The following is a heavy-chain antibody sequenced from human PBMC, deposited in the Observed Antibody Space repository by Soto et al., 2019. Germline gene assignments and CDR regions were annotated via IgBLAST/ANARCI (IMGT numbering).Heavy chain of an antibody. D-gene: IGHD3-16*01. CDR1: GDSISSGNKY. V-gene: IGHV4-30-4*01. Sequence: SETLSLTCTVSGDSISSGNKYWSWIRQPPGKGLEWIGYIFSSGTTYYNPSLKSRLTMSLDASQNQFSLKLNSLTDADTAVYFCARVPSPFDFYYAMDVWGQGTTVTVSS. CDR2: IFSSGTT. CDR3: ARVPSPFDFYYAMDV. J-gene: IGHJ6*02.